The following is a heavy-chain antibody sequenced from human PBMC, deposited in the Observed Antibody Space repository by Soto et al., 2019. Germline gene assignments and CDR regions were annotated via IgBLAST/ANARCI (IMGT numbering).Heavy chain of an antibody. Sequence: GGSLRLSCTASGFTFGDYAMSWFRQAPGKGLEWVGFIRSKAYGGTTEYAASVKGRFTISRDDSKSIAYLQMNSLKTEDTAVYYCTRGGELLWFGELKYWGQGTLVTVSS. J-gene: IGHJ4*02. CDR1: GFTFGDYA. D-gene: IGHD3-10*01. CDR3: TRGGELLWFGELKY. CDR2: IRSKAYGGTT. V-gene: IGHV3-49*03.